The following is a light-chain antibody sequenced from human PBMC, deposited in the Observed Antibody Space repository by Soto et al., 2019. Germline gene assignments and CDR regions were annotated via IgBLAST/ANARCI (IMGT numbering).Light chain of an antibody. Sequence: EIVLTQSPGTLSLSPRERATLSCRASQSVNDNYLAWYKHKPGQAPRLLIYGASSRAPGIPDRFSGSGSGTYFTLTSSRLEPQDFAIYYCQQYAASPRTFGQGTQVEVK. V-gene: IGKV3-20*01. CDR3: QQYAASPRT. J-gene: IGKJ1*01. CDR2: GAS. CDR1: QSVNDNY.